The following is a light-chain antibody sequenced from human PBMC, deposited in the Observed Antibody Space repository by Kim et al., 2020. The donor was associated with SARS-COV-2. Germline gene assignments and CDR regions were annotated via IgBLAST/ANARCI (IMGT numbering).Light chain of an antibody. Sequence: VKVSCTLSSGHSSYAIAWHQQQPEKGPRYLMKLNSDGSHSKGDGIPDRFSGSSSGAERYLTISSLQSEDEADYYCQTWGTGIRWVFGGGTKLTVL. CDR1: SGHSSYA. V-gene: IGLV4-69*01. CDR3: QTWGTGIRWV. J-gene: IGLJ3*02. CDR2: LNSDGSH.